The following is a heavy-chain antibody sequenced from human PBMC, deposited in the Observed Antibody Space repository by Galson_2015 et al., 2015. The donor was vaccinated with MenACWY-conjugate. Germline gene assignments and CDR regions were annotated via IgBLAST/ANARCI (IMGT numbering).Heavy chain of an antibody. CDR3: ARHPPGGRGMDV. V-gene: IGHV5-51*01. Sequence: QSGAEVKQPGESLKISCKGSGYYFTSYWIAWVRQIPGKGLEWMGLISPGDSNTRYNPSFQGQVTISADKSISTAYLQWSSLKASDTAMYYCARHPPGGRGMDVWGQGTTVTVSS. D-gene: IGHD1-26*01. CDR1: GYYFTSYW. J-gene: IGHJ6*02. CDR2: ISPGDSNT.